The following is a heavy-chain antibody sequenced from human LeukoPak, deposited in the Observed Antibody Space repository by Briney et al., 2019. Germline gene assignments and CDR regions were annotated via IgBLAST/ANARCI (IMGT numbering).Heavy chain of an antibody. CDR1: GYTFTGYY. CDR3: ARVGTNYYYYYMDV. Sequence: GASVKVSCTTSGYTFTGYYMHWARQAPGQGLEWMGWINPNSGGTNYAQKFQGRVTMTRDTSISTAYMELSRLRSDDTAVYYCARVGTNYYYYYMDVWGKGTTVTVSS. CDR2: INPNSGGT. J-gene: IGHJ6*03. D-gene: IGHD2-2*01. V-gene: IGHV1-2*02.